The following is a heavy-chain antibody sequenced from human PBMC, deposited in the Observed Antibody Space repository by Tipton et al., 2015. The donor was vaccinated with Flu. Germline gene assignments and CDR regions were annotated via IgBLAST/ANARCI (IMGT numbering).Heavy chain of an antibody. D-gene: IGHD4-17*01. V-gene: IGHV3-33*08. Sequence: SLRLSCAASGFTFSSYGMHWVRQAPGKGLEWVAVIWYDGSNKYYADSVKGRFTISRDNSKNTLYLQMNSLRAEDTAVYYCARAFTVTNAFDIWGQGTMVTVSS. J-gene: IGHJ3*02. CDR1: GFTFSSYG. CDR3: ARAFTVTNAFDI. CDR2: IWYDGSNK.